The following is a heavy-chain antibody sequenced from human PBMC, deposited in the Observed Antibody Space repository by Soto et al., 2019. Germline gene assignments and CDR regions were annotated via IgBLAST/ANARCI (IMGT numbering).Heavy chain of an antibody. CDR3: AKEGIGSSGPNEYFQH. D-gene: IGHD6-19*01. Sequence: GGSLRLSCAVSGFTFSNYGIHWVRQAPGKGLEWVAVISYDGNEKYYADSVKGRFTISRDNSKNTLYLQMNSLKADDTAVYYCAKEGIGSSGPNEYFQHWGQGTLVTVSS. CDR1: GFTFSNYG. J-gene: IGHJ1*01. CDR2: ISYDGNEK. V-gene: IGHV3-30*18.